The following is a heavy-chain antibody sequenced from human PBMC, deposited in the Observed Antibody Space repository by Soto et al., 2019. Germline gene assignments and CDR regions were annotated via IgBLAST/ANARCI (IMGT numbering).Heavy chain of an antibody. V-gene: IGHV3-23*01. CDR1: GFTFSNYD. D-gene: IGHD3-22*01. Sequence: EVQLLESGGGIVQPGGPLRLSCVASGFTFSNYDMSWVRQAPGKGLDWVSTISGSGDRTYYADSVKGRFTISRDNSRNTVYLQMYSLRVEDTAVYYCANRNYYAKSGYTFPYFDFWGQGNLVTVSS. J-gene: IGHJ4*02. CDR2: ISGSGDRT. CDR3: ANRNYYAKSGYTFPYFDF.